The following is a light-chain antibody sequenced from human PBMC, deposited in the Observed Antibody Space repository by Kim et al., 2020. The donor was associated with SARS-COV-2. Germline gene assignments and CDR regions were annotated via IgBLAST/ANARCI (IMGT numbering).Light chain of an antibody. V-gene: IGLV1-40*01. CDR3: QSYDSSLSCV. CDR1: SSNIGAGYD. Sequence: QSVLTQPPSVSGAPGQRVTISCTGSSSNIGAGYDVHWYQQLPGTAPKLLIYGNINRPSGVPDRFSGSKSGTSASLAITGLQAEDEADYYCQSYDSSLSCVFGGGAQLTVL. CDR2: GNI. J-gene: IGLJ2*01.